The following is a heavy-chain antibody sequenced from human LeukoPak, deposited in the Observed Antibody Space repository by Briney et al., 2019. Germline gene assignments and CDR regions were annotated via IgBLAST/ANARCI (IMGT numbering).Heavy chain of an antibody. Sequence: ASVKVSCKASGYSFASYAMHWVRQAPGQRLEWMGWINPGNGNTKYSQKFQGRVTITRDTSASTAYMELSSLRSEDTAVYYCARDRPPRCTNGVCYEYSERGFDYWGQGTLVTVSS. V-gene: IGHV1-3*01. CDR1: GYSFASYA. CDR2: INPGNGNT. CDR3: ARDRPPRCTNGVCYEYSERGFDY. D-gene: IGHD2-8*01. J-gene: IGHJ4*02.